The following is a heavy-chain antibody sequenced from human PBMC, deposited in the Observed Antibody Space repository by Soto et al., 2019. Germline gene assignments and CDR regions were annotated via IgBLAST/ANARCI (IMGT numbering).Heavy chain of an antibody. CDR2: ISGNGDIT. Sequence: EVQLVESGGGLVQPGGSLRLSCTASGFTFSSYTMPWVRQAPGKGLECLSAISGNGDITYDADSVEGRFTISRDNSKNTLYLQMGSQRADDKAVSYCATKEGFDYWGQGNLVSVSS. CDR1: GFTFSSYT. V-gene: IGHV3-64*07. J-gene: IGHJ4*02. CDR3: ATKEGFDY.